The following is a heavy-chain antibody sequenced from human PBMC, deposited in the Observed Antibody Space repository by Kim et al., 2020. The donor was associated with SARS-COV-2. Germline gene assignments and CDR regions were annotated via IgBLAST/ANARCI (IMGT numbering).Heavy chain of an antibody. CDR3: AKGGLLWFGEPRLGYYGMDV. CDR2: ISYDGSNK. J-gene: IGHJ6*02. CDR1: GFTFSSYG. Sequence: GGSLRLSCAASGFTFSSYGMHWVRQAPGKGLEWVAVISYDGSNKYYADSVKGRFTISRDNSKNTLYLQMNSLRAEDTAVYYCAKGGLLWFGEPRLGYYGMDVWGQGTTVTVSS. V-gene: IGHV3-30*18. D-gene: IGHD3-10*01.